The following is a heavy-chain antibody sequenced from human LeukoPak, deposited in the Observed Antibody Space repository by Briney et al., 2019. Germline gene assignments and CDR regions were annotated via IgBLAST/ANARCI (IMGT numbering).Heavy chain of an antibody. CDR2: ISDGGVST. D-gene: IGHD2-15*01. J-gene: IGHJ4*02. V-gene: IGHV3-23*01. CDR3: AKDRYCGGGTCYWSYFAY. Sequence: GGSVRLSCAASGLTFRKYAMNWVGQARGKGGEGVSAISDGGVSTSFTASVTGRFTISRDNSKNTLYLQINTLRAEDTAVYYCAKDRYCGGGTCYWSYFAYWGQGTLVTVSS. CDR1: GLTFRKYA.